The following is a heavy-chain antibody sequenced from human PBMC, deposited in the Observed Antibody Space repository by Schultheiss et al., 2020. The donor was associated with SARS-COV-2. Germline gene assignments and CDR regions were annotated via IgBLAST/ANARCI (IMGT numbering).Heavy chain of an antibody. CDR1: GYTFTGYY. CDR3: ARDRGVDIVATTHYYYYYYMDV. V-gene: IGHV1-2*02. J-gene: IGHJ6*03. Sequence: ASVKVSCKASGYTFTGYYIHWVRQASGHGLEWMGWINPNSGGTNYAQKFQGRVTMTRDTSISTAYMELSRLRSDDTAVYYCARDRGVDIVATTHYYYYYYMDVWGKGTTVTVSS. CDR2: INPNSGGT. D-gene: IGHD5-12*01.